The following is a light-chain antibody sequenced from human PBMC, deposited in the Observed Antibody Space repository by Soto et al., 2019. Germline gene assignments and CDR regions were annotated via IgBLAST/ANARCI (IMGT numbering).Light chain of an antibody. CDR2: KAS. CDR1: QNINDW. V-gene: IGKV1-5*03. J-gene: IGKJ3*01. CDR3: QQDNTYSFP. Sequence: DIQMTQSPSTLSASVGDRVTITCRASQNINDWLAWYQQKPGKAPRLLIYKASTLESWVPSRFSGSGFGTEFTLTISSLQPDDFATYYCQQDNTYSFPFGPGAKVDIK.